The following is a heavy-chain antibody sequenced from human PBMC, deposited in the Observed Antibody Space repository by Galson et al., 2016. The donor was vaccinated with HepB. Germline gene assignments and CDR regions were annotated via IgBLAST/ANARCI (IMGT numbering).Heavy chain of an antibody. V-gene: IGHV3-23*01. CDR2: NSGSGGKT. D-gene: IGHD6-19*01. Sequence: SLRLSCAGSEFTFSNYALSWVRQAPGKGLEWVSHNSGSGGKTYYADSVKGRFTISRDNSKNTLYLQMNGLRAEDTAVYYCARGSSGWYRAFDIWGQGTMVTVSS. CDR3: ARGSSGWYRAFDI. CDR1: EFTFSNYA. J-gene: IGHJ3*02.